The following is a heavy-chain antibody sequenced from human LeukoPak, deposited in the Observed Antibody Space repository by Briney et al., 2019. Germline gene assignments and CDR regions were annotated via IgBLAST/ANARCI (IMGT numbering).Heavy chain of an antibody. CDR1: GYTFTDYG. CDR3: ARWLSHKGDY. D-gene: IGHD5-12*01. J-gene: IGHJ4*02. V-gene: IGHV1-18*01. Sequence: ASVKVSCKASGYTFTDYGMSWVRQAPGQGLEWMGWTSSYNGNTNYAQTFQGRVTMTIDRSASTAYMELRSLRSDDTAVYYCARWLSHKGDYWGQGTLVTVSS. CDR2: TSSYNGNT.